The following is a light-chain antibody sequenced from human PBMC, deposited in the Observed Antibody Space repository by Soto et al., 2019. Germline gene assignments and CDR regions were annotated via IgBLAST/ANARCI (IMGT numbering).Light chain of an antibody. CDR1: QSVSSN. Sequence: EIVMTQSPATLSVSPGETATLSCRASQSVSSNLAWYQQKPGQAPSLLIYGASTRATDIPPRFSGSGSGTEFTLTITSLQSEDFAVYYCQQYKNCPPLTFGGVTKVEIK. CDR2: GAS. CDR3: QQYKNCPPLT. V-gene: IGKV3-15*01. J-gene: IGKJ4*01.